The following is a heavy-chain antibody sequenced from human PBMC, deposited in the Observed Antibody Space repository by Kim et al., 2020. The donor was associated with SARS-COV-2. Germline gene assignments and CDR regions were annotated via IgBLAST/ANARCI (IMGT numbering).Heavy chain of an antibody. CDR2: ISHDGSHK. CDR3: ANGLCGTNCYYLEN. D-gene: IGHD2-21*02. CDR1: GFTFSSYG. J-gene: IGHJ4*02. V-gene: IGHV3-30*18. Sequence: GGSLRLSCAVSGFTFSSYGMHWVRQAPGKGLEWVASISHDGSHKNYRDSVRGRFTISRDNSKNSAYLEMDSLAADDTAIYYCANGLCGTNCYYLENWGRGTLVTVSS.